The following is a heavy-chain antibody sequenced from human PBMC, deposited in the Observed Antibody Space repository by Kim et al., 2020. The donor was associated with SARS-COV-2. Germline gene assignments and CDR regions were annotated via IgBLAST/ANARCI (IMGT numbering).Heavy chain of an antibody. Sequence: YAQKFQGRVTITADESTSTAYMELSSLRSEDTAVYYWASNPTGRWLQSDYWGQGTLVTVSS. J-gene: IGHJ4*02. CDR3: ASNPTGRWLQSDY. V-gene: IGHV1-69*01. D-gene: IGHD3-10*01.